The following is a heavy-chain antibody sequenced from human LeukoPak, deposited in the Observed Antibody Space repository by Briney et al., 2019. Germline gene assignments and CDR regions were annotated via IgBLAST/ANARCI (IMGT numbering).Heavy chain of an antibody. CDR1: GFTFSDYD. V-gene: IGHV3-13*01. Sequence: GGSLRLSCAASGFTFSDYDMHWVRQPTGKGLEWVAAIGTAGDTYYTGSVKGRFTISRENARNSLYLQMNSLRAGDTAVYYCARVAKERVGGVYYFDYWGQGTLVTVSS. CDR2: IGTAGDT. J-gene: IGHJ4*02. D-gene: IGHD1-1*01. CDR3: ARVAKERVGGVYYFDY.